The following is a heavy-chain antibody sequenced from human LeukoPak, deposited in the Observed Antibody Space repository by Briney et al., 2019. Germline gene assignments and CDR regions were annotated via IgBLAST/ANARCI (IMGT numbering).Heavy chain of an antibody. V-gene: IGHV1-69*05. CDR1: VGTFSIYT. D-gene: IGHD6-19*01. CDR3: ARGARAPDSSGSRTRNDYYSMDV. CDR2: IIPIFCTA. J-gene: IGHJ6*03. Sequence: SVTVSYKSSVGTFSIYTISCLRQATRQRPEWMVGIIPIFCTANYAQKFQGRVTITTDDSTSTAYMALSRLRSEDTAVYYCARGARAPDSSGSRTRNDYYSMDVWGKGTTVTVSS.